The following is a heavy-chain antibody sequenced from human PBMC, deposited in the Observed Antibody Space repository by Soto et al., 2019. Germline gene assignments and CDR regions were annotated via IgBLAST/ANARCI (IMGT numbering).Heavy chain of an antibody. D-gene: IGHD6-6*01. Sequence: ASVKVSCKASGYTFTSYGISWVRQAPGQGLEWMGWISAYNGNTNYAQKLQGRVTMTTDTSTSTAYMELRSLRSDDTAVYYCARSIDSSSVFYYYYGMDVWGQGTTVTVS. CDR3: ARSIDSSSVFYYYYGMDV. CDR2: ISAYNGNT. J-gene: IGHJ6*02. CDR1: GYTFTSYG. V-gene: IGHV1-18*04.